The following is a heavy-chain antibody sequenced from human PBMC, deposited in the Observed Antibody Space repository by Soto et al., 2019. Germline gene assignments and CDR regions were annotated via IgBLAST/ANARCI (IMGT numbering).Heavy chain of an antibody. J-gene: IGHJ4*02. Sequence: SVKVSCKASGGTFSSYAISWVRQAPGQGLEWMGGIIPIFGTANYAQKFQGRVTITADESTSTAYMELSSLRSEDTAVYYCARENEETADYDILTGYFPPYFDYWGQGTLVTVSS. CDR3: ARENEETADYDILTGYFPPYFDY. V-gene: IGHV1-69*13. CDR2: IIPIFGTA. CDR1: GGTFSSYA. D-gene: IGHD3-9*01.